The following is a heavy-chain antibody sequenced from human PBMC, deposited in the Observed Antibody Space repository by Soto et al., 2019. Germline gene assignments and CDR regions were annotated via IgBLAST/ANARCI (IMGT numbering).Heavy chain of an antibody. CDR1: GGTFSSYA. Sequence: QVQLVQSGAEVKKPGSSVKVSCKASGGTFSSYAISWVRQAPGQGLEWMGGIMPIFGTANYAQKFQGRVTITADESTSTAYMELSSLRSEDTAVYYCARDHPGGNYGDYSYGMDVWGQGTTVTVSS. J-gene: IGHJ6*02. V-gene: IGHV1-69*01. CDR2: IMPIFGTA. D-gene: IGHD4-17*01. CDR3: ARDHPGGNYGDYSYGMDV.